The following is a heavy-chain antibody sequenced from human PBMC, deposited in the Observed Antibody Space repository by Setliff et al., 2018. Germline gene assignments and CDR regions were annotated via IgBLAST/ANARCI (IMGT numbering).Heavy chain of an antibody. V-gene: IGHV3-33*06. J-gene: IGHJ6*03. Sequence: GGSLRLSCVASGFTFSSYGTHWVRQAPGKGLEWVAVIWYDGSNKDHADSVKGRFTISRDNSKNTLYLQMNSLRVEDTAVYYCAKVPGIATAGQTDSYYYYYYYMDVWGKGTTVTVSS. CDR1: GFTFSSYG. D-gene: IGHD6-13*01. CDR3: AKVPGIATAGQTDSYYYYYYYMDV. CDR2: IWYDGSNK.